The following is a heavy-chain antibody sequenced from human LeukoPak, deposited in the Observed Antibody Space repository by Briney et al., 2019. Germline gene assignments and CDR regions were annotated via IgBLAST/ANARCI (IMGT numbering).Heavy chain of an antibody. CDR2: IPYDRSNK. CDR1: GFTFSTYG. Sequence: PGGSLRLSCAASGFTFSTYGMHWVRQAPGEGLEWVTFIPYDRSNKYYADSVKGRFTISRDNSKNTLYLQMNSLRAEDTAVYYCARLVVVAASWFDPWGQGTLVTVSS. CDR3: ARLVVVAASWFDP. D-gene: IGHD2-15*01. V-gene: IGHV3-30*02. J-gene: IGHJ5*02.